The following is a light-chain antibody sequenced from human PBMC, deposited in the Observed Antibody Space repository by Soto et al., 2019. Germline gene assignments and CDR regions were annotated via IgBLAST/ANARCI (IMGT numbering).Light chain of an antibody. CDR2: DVS. CDR3: SSYASSNTLK. J-gene: IGLJ1*01. Sequence: QSALTQPASVSGSPGQSIIISCTGTSSDVGGYNYVSWYQQHPGKAPKLMLYDVSNRPSGVSNRFSGSKSGNTASLTISGLQAEDEADYYCSSYASSNTLKFGIGTKLTVL. V-gene: IGLV2-14*01. CDR1: SSDVGGYNY.